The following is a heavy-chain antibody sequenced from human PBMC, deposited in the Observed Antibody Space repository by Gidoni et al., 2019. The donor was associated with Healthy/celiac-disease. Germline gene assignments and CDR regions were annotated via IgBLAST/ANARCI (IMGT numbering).Heavy chain of an antibody. D-gene: IGHD3-10*01. CDR1: GFTVSSNY. J-gene: IGHJ4*02. CDR2: IYSGGSK. Sequence: EVQLVESGGGLVQPGGSLRLSCAASGFTVSSNYMSWVRQAPGKGLEWVSVIYSGGSKYYADAVKGRCTISRENSKNTLYLQMNSLRAEDTAVYYCARSHYGSGRYLFGYWGQGTLVTVSS. CDR3: ARSHYGSGRYLFGY. V-gene: IGHV3-66*01.